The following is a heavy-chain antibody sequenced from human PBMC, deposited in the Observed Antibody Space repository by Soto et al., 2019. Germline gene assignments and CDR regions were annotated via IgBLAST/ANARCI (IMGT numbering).Heavy chain of an antibody. J-gene: IGHJ6*02. CDR1: GGYISSSNW. CDR3: ARVSGSYYYGMDV. D-gene: IGHD1-26*01. Sequence: VQLQESGTGLVKPSGTLSLTCAVSGGYISSSNWWSWVRQPPGKGLEWIGEIYHSGSTNYNPSLKSRVTISVAKAKNQFSLKLSSVTAADTAVDYCARVSGSYYYGMDVWGQGTTVTVAS. V-gene: IGHV4-4*02. CDR2: IYHSGST.